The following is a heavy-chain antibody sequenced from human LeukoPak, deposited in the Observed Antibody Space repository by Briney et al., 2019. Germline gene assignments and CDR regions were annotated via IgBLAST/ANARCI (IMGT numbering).Heavy chain of an antibody. CDR2: VSYTRVAT. D-gene: IGHD5-18*01. Sequence: GGSLRLSCAASGFTFSTFALSWVRRAPGKGLEWVSGVSYTRVATYYADSVKGRFTIPRDDSENILYLQMNGLRAEDTAVYFCAKAFREFGTSSSYSSFDSWGQGTMVTVSS. V-gene: IGHV3-23*01. J-gene: IGHJ3*01. CDR3: AKAFREFGTSSSYSSFDS. CDR1: GFTFSTFA.